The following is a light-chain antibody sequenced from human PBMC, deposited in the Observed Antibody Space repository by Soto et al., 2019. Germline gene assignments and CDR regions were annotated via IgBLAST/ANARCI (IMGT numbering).Light chain of an antibody. CDR3: SSYTRSSTVV. J-gene: IGLJ2*01. V-gene: IGLV2-14*01. Sequence: QSALTQPASVSGSTGQSITISCTGTSSDVGGYNYVSWYQQYPGKAPKLMIYDVSNRPSGVSNRFSGSKSGNTASLTISGLQAEDEADYYCSSYTRSSTVVFGGGTQLTVL. CDR1: SSDVGGYNY. CDR2: DVS.